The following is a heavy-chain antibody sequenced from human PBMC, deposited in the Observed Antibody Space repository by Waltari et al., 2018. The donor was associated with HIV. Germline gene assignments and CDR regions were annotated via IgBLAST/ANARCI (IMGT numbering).Heavy chain of an antibody. J-gene: IGHJ3*02. CDR3: VKERGPFNGFDI. CDR2: IWSDGYNK. V-gene: IGHV3-33*06. Sequence: GGGVVQPGGSLKLSCAASGFTFSSYGMHWVRQAPGKGLEWVAVIWSDGYNKFYADSVRGRFTFSRDNSKYTLSLQMNSLRAEDTALYYCVKERGPFNGFDIWGQGTMVTVSS. CDR1: GFTFSSYG. D-gene: IGHD3-16*01.